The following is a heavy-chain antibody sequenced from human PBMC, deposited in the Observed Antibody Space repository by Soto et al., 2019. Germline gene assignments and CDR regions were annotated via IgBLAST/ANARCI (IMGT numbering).Heavy chain of an antibody. D-gene: IGHD3-3*01. CDR1: GFTFSSYA. Sequence: GGSLRLSCAASGFTFSSYAMSWVRQAPGKGLEWVSAISGSGGSTYYADSVKGRFTISRDNSKNTLYLQMNSLRAEDTAVYYCAKGYDFWSGYYSLDYWGQGTLVTVSS. V-gene: IGHV3-23*01. CDR2: ISGSGGST. CDR3: AKGYDFWSGYYSLDY. J-gene: IGHJ4*02.